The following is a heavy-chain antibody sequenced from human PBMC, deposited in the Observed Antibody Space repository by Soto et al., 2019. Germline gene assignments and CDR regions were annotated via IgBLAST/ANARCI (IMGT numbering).Heavy chain of an antibody. CDR3: GSSASPDAY. CDR1: GFIFNSYS. Sequence: EVQLVESGGGLVQPGGSLRLSCVASGFIFNSYSMNWVRQAPGNGLEWPSYINSGSTSVFYADSVKGRFTISRDNAKNSLYLQMNSLRAEDTAVYYCGSSASPDAYWGQGTLVTVSS. V-gene: IGHV3-48*01. J-gene: IGHJ4*02. CDR2: INSGSTSV. D-gene: IGHD3-22*01.